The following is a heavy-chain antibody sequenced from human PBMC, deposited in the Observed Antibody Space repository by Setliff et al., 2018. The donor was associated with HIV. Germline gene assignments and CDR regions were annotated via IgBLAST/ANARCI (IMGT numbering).Heavy chain of an antibody. J-gene: IGHJ3*02. D-gene: IGHD3-10*01. CDR3: ARGRGVLLWFGESANVFDI. V-gene: IGHV1-24*01. Sequence: ASVKVSCKVYGYTLSELSIHWVRQAPGKGLEWMGYFDPQDGETVYAQKFQGRVTLTEDTSTGTAYMELSSLRSEETAVYYCARGRGVLLWFGESANVFDIWGQGTMVTVSS. CDR2: FDPQDGET. CDR1: GYTLSELS.